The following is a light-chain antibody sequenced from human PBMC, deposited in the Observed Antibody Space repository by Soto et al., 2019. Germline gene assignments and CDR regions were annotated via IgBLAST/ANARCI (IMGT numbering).Light chain of an antibody. J-gene: IGLJ3*02. CDR1: SSCIGDYYY. V-gene: IGLV2-14*01. CDR2: DVT. CDR3: GSYTSSDTLEMV. Sequence: QSALTQPASVSGSPGQSITISCTGTSSCIGDYYYVSWFQQHPGKAPKLMIYDVTTRPSGVSYRFSGSMSGNTASLTISGLRPEDEADYYCGSYTSSDTLEMVFGGGTKLTVL.